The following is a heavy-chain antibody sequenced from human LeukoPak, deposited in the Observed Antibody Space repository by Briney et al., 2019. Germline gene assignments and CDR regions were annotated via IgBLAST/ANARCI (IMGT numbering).Heavy chain of an antibody. D-gene: IGHD1/OR15-1a*01. CDR2: ISSSDDNT. Sequence: PGGSLRLSCAASGFTFSSYAMNWVRQAPGKGLEWVSSISSSDDNTYYADSVKGRFTISRDNSKNTLYLQMNSLRVEDTAIYYCAKGGNSRLNWFDPWGQGTLVTVSS. V-gene: IGHV3-23*01. CDR3: AKGGNSRLNWFDP. CDR1: GFTFSSYA. J-gene: IGHJ5*02.